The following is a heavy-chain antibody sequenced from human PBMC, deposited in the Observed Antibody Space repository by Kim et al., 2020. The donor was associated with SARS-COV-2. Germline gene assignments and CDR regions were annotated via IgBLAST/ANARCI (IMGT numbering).Heavy chain of an antibody. V-gene: IGHV3-33*05. D-gene: IGHD3-22*01. CDR2: ISYDGSNK. CDR1: GFTFSSYG. J-gene: IGHJ4*02. Sequence: GGSLRLSCAASGFTFSSYGMHWVRQAPGKGLEWVAVISYDGSNKYYADSVKGRFTISRDNSKNTLYLQMNSLRAEDTAVYYCARDGGRITMIVVVIGVLDYWGQGTLVTVSS. CDR3: ARDGGRITMIVVVIGVLDY.